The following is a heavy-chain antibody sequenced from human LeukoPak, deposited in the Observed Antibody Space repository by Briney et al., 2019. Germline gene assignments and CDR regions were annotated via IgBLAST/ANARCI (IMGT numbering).Heavy chain of an antibody. Sequence: ASVKVSCRASGYTFTSYYMHWVRQAPGQGLEWMGIINPSGGSTSYAQKFQGRVTMTRDTSTSTVYMELSSLGSEDTAVYYCARDDYGDYGGLYYYGMDVWGQGTTVTVSS. J-gene: IGHJ6*02. CDR3: ARDDYGDYGGLYYYGMDV. D-gene: IGHD4-17*01. CDR1: GYTFTSYY. V-gene: IGHV1-46*01. CDR2: INPSGGST.